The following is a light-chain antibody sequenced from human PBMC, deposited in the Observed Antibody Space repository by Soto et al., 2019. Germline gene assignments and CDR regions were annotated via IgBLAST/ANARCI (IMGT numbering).Light chain of an antibody. CDR2: DAS. J-gene: IGKJ2*01. CDR1: QSVSSSY. Sequence: EIVLTQSPGTLSLSPGERATLSCRASQSVSSSYVAWYQQQPGQAPRLLIYDASSRATGIPDMFSGSGSGTDFTLTISRLEPEDFAVYYCQQYGSSPYTFGQGTKLEIK. V-gene: IGKV3-20*01. CDR3: QQYGSSPYT.